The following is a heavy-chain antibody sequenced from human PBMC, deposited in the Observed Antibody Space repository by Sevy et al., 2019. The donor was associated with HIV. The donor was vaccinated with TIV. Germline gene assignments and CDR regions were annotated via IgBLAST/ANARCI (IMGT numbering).Heavy chain of an antibody. CDR1: GYSFANNW. CDR2: VYPGDSDT. D-gene: IGHD6-13*01. V-gene: IGHV5-51*01. J-gene: IGHJ4*02. Sequence: GESLKISCKGSGYSFANNWIGWVRQMPGKGLEWMGIVYPGDSDTTYSPSFQGQVTISVDKSISTASLQWNSLKASDTAMYYCARLPVAAAGLYYFDYWGQGTLVTVSS. CDR3: ARLPVAAAGLYYFDY.